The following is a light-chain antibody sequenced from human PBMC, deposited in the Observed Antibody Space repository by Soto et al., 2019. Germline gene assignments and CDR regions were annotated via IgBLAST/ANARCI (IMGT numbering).Light chain of an antibody. CDR3: LQYNGYYRT. V-gene: IGKV1-5*01. CDR2: DAS. CDR1: QTISGW. J-gene: IGKJ1*01. Sequence: DIQMTQSPSTLSASVGDTVTITCRASQTISGWLAWYQQRPGKAPNLLIFDASTLESGVPSRFSGSGSVTTFTLTISSLQSDDFATYYCLQYNGYYRTFGQGTKVDIK.